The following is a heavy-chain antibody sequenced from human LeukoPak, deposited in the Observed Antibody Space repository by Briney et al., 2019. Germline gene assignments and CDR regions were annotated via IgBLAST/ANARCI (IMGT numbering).Heavy chain of an antibody. CDR1: GYTFTGYY. D-gene: IGHD5-24*01. Sequence: ASVKVPCKASGYTFTGYYMNWVRQAPGQGLEWMGRINPNSGGTNYAQKFQGRVTMTRDTSISTAYMELSRLRSDDTAVYYCARVGDGLNDAFDIWGQGTMVTVSS. CDR3: ARVGDGLNDAFDI. J-gene: IGHJ3*02. CDR2: INPNSGGT. V-gene: IGHV1-2*06.